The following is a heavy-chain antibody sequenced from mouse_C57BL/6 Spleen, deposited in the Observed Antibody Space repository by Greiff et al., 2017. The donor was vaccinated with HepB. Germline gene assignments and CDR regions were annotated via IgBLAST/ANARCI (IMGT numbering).Heavy chain of an antibody. CDR3: AVMITPYYFDY. CDR1: GFNIKDYY. J-gene: IGHJ2*01. V-gene: IGHV14-2*01. Sequence: VHVKQSGAELVKPGASVKLSCTASGFNIKDYYMHWVKQRTEQGLEWIGRIDPEDGETKYAPKFQGKATITADTSSNTAYLQLSSLTAEDTAVYYCAVMITPYYFDYWGQGTTLTVSS. CDR2: IDPEDGET. D-gene: IGHD2-4*01.